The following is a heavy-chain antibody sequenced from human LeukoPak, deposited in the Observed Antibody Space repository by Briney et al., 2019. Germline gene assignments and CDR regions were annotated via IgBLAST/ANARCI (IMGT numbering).Heavy chain of an antibody. Sequence: PETLSLTCAVYGGSFSGYFWSWFRQPPGKRLEWIGEINRSGSTNYNSSLSLKSRVTISVDTSKNQFSLKLSSVTAADTAVYYCAVSAAALFDPWGQGTLVTVSS. J-gene: IGHJ5*02. CDR3: AVSAAALFDP. CDR1: GGSFSGYF. CDR2: INRSGST. D-gene: IGHD6-6*01. V-gene: IGHV4-34*01.